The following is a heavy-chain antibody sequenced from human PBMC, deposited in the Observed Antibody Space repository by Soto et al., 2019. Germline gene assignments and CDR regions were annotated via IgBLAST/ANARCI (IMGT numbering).Heavy chain of an antibody. CDR1: GDSFSKFG. V-gene: IGHV1-18*01. D-gene: IGHD6-25*01. CDR3: ASDHSGPD. CDR2: ISGYSGQT. J-gene: IGHJ4*02. Sequence: HVLLVQSGPEVRKPGASVNVSCMASGDSFSKFGINWVRQAPGQGLEWMGWISGYSGQTNYAQKFQGRVTMTRDTSTTTAYMELRALRSGHTAVYFCASDHSGPDWGQGTLVAVSS.